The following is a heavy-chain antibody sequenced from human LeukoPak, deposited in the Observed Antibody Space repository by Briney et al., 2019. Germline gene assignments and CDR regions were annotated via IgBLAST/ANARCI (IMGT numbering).Heavy chain of an antibody. CDR1: GYSFTSYW. CDR3: ARSHYDISTGYPTYTDY. V-gene: IGHV5-51*01. CDR2: IYPGDSDT. J-gene: IGHJ4*02. Sequence: GESLKISCKGSGYSFTSYWIGWVRQMPGKGLEWMGIIYPGDSDTRYSPSFQGQVTISADKSISTAYLQWSSLKASDTAMYYCARSHYDISTGYPTYTDYWGQGTLVTVSS. D-gene: IGHD3-9*01.